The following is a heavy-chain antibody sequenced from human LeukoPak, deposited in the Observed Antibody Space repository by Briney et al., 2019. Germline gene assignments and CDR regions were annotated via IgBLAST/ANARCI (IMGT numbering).Heavy chain of an antibody. D-gene: IGHD2-2*01. J-gene: IGHJ6*03. CDR2: ISFSSSYI. CDR3: ARYCSSTSCSEDFYYMDV. Sequence: GGSLRLSCSASGFTFSGYSMNWVRQAPGKGLEWVSSISFSSSYIYYADSVKGRFSISRDNAKNSLYLQMNSLRAEDTAVYYCARYCSSTSCSEDFYYMDVWGKGTTVTVSS. CDR1: GFTFSGYS. V-gene: IGHV3-21*01.